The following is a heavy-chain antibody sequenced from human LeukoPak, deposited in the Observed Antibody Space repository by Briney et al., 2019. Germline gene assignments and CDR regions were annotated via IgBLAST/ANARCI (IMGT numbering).Heavy chain of an antibody. V-gene: IGHV3-23*01. D-gene: IGHD2-15*01. Sequence: GGSLRLSCAASGFSFSSYAMSWVRQAPGKGLEWVSAISGSGGSTYYADSVQGRVTISRDNSKNTQSLQMNILRAEDTAVYYCLGYCSGGNCYSGGYWGQGTLVTVSS. CDR2: ISGSGGST. CDR1: GFSFSSYA. CDR3: LGYCSGGNCYSGGY. J-gene: IGHJ4*02.